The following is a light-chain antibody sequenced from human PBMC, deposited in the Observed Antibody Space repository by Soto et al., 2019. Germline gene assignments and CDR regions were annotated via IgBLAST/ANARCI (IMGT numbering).Light chain of an antibody. J-gene: IGKJ1*01. Sequence: DLVLTHSPDSLAVSLGERATINCKSSQSVLYSSNNKNYLAWYQQKPGQPPKLLIYWASTRESGVPDRFSGSGSGTDFTLTISSLQDEDVAGYYCQQYYSSPMTFGQGTKVEIK. CDR2: WAS. CDR1: QSVLYSSNNKNY. V-gene: IGKV4-1*01. CDR3: QQYYSSPMT.